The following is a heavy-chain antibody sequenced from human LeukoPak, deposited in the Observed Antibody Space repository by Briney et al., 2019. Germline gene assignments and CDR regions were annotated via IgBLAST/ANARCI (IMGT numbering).Heavy chain of an antibody. CDR1: GFIFSNYA. Sequence: GGSLRLSCAASGFIFSNYAMHWVRQAPGKGLEWVAVISYDGSNKYYADSVKGRFTISRDNSKNTEHLQMNSLRPEDTAVYFCAKVHVPLNNYGSMNSWGQGTLVTVSS. CDR2: ISYDGSNK. V-gene: IGHV3-30*18. D-gene: IGHD3-10*01. J-gene: IGHJ4*02. CDR3: AKVHVPLNNYGSMNS.